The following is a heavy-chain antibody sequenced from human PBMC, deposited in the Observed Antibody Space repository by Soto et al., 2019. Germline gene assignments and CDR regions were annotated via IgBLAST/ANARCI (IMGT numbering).Heavy chain of an antibody. Sequence: PGGSLRLSCAASGFTFSDYYMSWIRQAPGKGLEWVSYISSSSSYTNYADSVKGRFTISRDNSKNTLYLQMNSLRAEDTAVYYCARVAAAVNFDYWGQGTLVTVSS. D-gene: IGHD6-13*01. J-gene: IGHJ4*02. CDR1: GFTFSDYY. CDR2: ISSSSSYT. CDR3: ARVAAAVNFDY. V-gene: IGHV3-11*05.